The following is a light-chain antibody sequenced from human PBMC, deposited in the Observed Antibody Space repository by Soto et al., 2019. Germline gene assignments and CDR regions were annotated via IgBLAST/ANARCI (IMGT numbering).Light chain of an antibody. CDR2: WAS. CDR3: QQYESTPPT. J-gene: IGKJ2*01. V-gene: IGKV4-1*01. CDR1: QSVLYSSNNKNY. Sequence: DIVRTQSPDSLAVSLGERATINCKSSQSVLYSSNNKNYLAWYQQRPGQPPKLLIYWASTRESGVPDRFSGSGSGTDFTLTITNLQAEDVAVYYCQQYESTPPTFGQGTKLEIK.